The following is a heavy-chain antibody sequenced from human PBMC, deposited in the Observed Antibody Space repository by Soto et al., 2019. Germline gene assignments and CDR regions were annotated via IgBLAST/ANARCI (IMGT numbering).Heavy chain of an antibody. J-gene: IGHJ6*02. CDR1: GGSISSSNYY. V-gene: IGHV4-39*07. Sequence: SETLSLTCSVSGGSISSSNYYWAWIRQPPGKGLEWIGGIYHTGETYYNPSLTPRVTLSVDTSKNQFSLKLSSVTAADTAVYYCARDHGPKRGYYYGMDVWGQGTTVTVSS. CDR3: ARDHGPKRGYYYGMDV. CDR2: IYHTGET.